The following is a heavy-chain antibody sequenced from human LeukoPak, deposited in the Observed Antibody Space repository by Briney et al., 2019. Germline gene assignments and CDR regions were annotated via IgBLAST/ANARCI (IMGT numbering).Heavy chain of an antibody. CDR3: ARTDGGIPLYYFDY. D-gene: IGHD3-16*01. Sequence: GGSLRLSCAASGFTFSDYYMSWIRQAPGKWLEWVSDISSSGSTIYYADSVKGRFTISRDNAKNSLYLQMNSLRAEDTAVYYCARTDGGIPLYYFDYWGQGTLVTVSS. J-gene: IGHJ4*02. V-gene: IGHV3-11*04. CDR1: GFTFSDYY. CDR2: ISSSGSTI.